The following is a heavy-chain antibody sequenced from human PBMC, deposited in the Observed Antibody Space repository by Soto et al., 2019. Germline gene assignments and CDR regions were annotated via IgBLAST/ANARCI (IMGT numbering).Heavy chain of an antibody. V-gene: IGHV1-3*01. D-gene: IGHD2-2*01. CDR1: GYTFTSYA. CDR3: ASSSTNYCSSTSCYLSY. J-gene: IGHJ4*02. CDR2: INAGNGNT. Sequence: GASVKVSCKASGYTFTSYAMHWVRQAPGQRLEWMGWINAGNGNTKYSQKFQGRVTITRDTSASTAYMELSSLRSEDTAVYYCASSSTNYCSSTSCYLSYWGQGTLVTVSS.